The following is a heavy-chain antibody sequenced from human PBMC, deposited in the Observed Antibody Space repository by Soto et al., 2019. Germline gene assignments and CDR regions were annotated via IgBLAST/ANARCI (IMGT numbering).Heavy chain of an antibody. D-gene: IGHD2-2*02. CDR2: INPSGGST. CDR1: GYTFTSYY. J-gene: IGHJ6*02. V-gene: IGHV1-46*01. Sequence: GASVKVSFKASGYTFTSYYMHWVRQAPGQGLEWMGIINPSGGSTSYAQKFQGRVTMTRDTSTSTVYMELSSLRSEDTAVYYCARGVGEDIVVVPAAIKTAYYYYGMDVWGQGTTVTVSS. CDR3: ARGVGEDIVVVPAAIKTAYYYYGMDV.